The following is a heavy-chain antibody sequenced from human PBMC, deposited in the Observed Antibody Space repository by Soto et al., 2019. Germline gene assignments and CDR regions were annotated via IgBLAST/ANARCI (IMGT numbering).Heavy chain of an antibody. CDR2: INHSGST. J-gene: IGHJ3*01. Sequence: LSLTCAVYGGSFSGYYWSWIRQPPGKGLEWIGEINHSGSTNYNPSLKSRVTISVDTSKNQFSLKLTSMTAADTAVYHCARRGDYYASSGDGNDVWGQGTMVTVSS. D-gene: IGHD3-22*01. CDR3: ARRGDYYASSGDGNDV. V-gene: IGHV4-34*01. CDR1: GGSFSGYY.